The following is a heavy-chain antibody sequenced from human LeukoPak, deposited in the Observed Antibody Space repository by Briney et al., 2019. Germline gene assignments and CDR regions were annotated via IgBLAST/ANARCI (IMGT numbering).Heavy chain of an antibody. CDR2: ISYSGNT. D-gene: IGHD5-18*01. J-gene: IGHJ4*02. V-gene: IGHV4-59*06. CDR3: ARDLGYGRGFDY. Sequence: SETLSLTCTVSGGSMSSYYWSWIRQHPGKGLEWIGYISYSGNTYYNPSLQSRVTISVDTSKTQFSLKLSSVTAADTAVYYCARDLGYGRGFDYWGQGSLVTVSS. CDR1: GGSMSSYY.